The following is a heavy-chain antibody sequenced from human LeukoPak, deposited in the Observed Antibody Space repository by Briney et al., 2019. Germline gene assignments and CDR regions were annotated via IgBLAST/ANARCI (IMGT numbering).Heavy chain of an antibody. D-gene: IGHD3-3*01. J-gene: IGHJ6*03. CDR3: ARGTYDFWSGYTYYHYYYMDV. Sequence: ASVKVSCKASGYTFTSYGISWVRQAPGQGLEWMGWISAYNGNTNYAQKLQGRVTMTTDTSTSTAYMELRSLRSDDTAVYYCARGTYDFWSGYTYYHYYYMDVWGKGTTVTVSS. V-gene: IGHV1-18*01. CDR2: ISAYNGNT. CDR1: GYTFTSYG.